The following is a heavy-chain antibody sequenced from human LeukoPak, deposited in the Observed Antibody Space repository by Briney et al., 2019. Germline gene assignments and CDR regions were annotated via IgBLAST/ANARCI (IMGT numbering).Heavy chain of an antibody. Sequence: PSETLSLTCTVSDGSISTYYWSWIRQSAGKGLDWIGRIHGSGSTNYNPSLVSRVTMSIDTSKNQFSLKVSSVTAADTGVYYCARAPEFSSGWLLDCWGQGSLVTVSS. V-gene: IGHV4-4*07. CDR2: IHGSGST. J-gene: IGHJ4*02. CDR1: DGSISTYY. D-gene: IGHD6-19*01. CDR3: ARAPEFSSGWLLDC.